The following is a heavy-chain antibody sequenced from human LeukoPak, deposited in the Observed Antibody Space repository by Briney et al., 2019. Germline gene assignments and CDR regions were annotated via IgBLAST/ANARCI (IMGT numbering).Heavy chain of an antibody. D-gene: IGHD1-14*01. CDR2: ISAYNGDT. CDR1: GYTFTSDG. CDR3: ARGAQVFYYMDV. J-gene: IGHJ6*03. Sequence: ASVKVSCKASGYTFTSDGISWVRQAPGQGLEWMGWISAYNGDTNYAQKLQGRVTMTTDTSTSTAYMELRSLRSDDTAVYYCARGAQVFYYMDVWGKGTTVTVSS. V-gene: IGHV1-18*01.